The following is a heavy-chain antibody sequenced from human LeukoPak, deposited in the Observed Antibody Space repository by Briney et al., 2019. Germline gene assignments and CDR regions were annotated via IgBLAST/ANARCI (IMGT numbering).Heavy chain of an antibody. D-gene: IGHD6-19*01. CDR3: ARHAYSSGAFDY. J-gene: IGHJ4*02. Sequence: SETLSLTCTVSGGSITGYYWSWIRQPPGKGLEWIGYIYYSGSTNYNPSLKSRVTISVDMSKNQFSLKLSSVTAADTAVYYCARHAYSSGAFDYWGQGTLVTVSS. CDR2: IYYSGST. V-gene: IGHV4-59*08. CDR1: GGSITGYY.